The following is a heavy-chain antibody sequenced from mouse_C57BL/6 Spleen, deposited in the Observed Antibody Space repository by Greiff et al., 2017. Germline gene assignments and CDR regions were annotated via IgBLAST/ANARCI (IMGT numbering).Heavy chain of an antibody. J-gene: IGHJ2*01. CDR2: INPYNGGT. CDR3: ARLTGTNYFDY. Sequence: EVQLVESGPVLVKPGASVKMSCKASGYTFTDYYMNWVKQSHGKSLEWIGVINPYNGGTSYNQKFKGKATLTVDKSYSTAYMELNSLTSEDSAVYYSARLTGTNYFDYWGQGTTLTGSS. D-gene: IGHD4-1*01. V-gene: IGHV1-19*01. CDR1: GYTFTDYY.